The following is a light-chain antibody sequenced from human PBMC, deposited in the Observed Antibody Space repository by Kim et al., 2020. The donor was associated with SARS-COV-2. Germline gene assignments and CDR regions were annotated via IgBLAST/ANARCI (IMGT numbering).Light chain of an antibody. CDR3: CSYAGSSTSV. Sequence: GQSITISCTGTSSDVGSYNLVSWYQQHPGKAPKLMIYEGSKRPSGVSNRFSGSKSGNTASLTISGLQAEDEADYYCCSYAGSSTSVFGTGTKVTVL. CDR2: EGS. V-gene: IGLV2-23*01. J-gene: IGLJ1*01. CDR1: SSDVGSYNL.